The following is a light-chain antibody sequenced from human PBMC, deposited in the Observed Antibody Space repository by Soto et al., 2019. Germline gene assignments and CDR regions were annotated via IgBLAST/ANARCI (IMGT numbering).Light chain of an antibody. CDR3: QQYDTWPRT. V-gene: IGKV3-15*01. J-gene: IGKJ1*01. CDR2: GAS. Sequence: EIVLTQSPGTLSLSPGERATLSCRASQSVSSSYLAWYQQKPGQAPRLLIYGASTRATAVPARFTASGSGTEFTLTISSLQSDDFGVYYCQQYDTWPRTFGQGTKVDIK. CDR1: QSVSSSY.